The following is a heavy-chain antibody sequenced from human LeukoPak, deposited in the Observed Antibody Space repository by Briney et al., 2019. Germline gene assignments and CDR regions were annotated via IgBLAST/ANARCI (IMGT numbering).Heavy chain of an antibody. V-gene: IGHV3-21*01. D-gene: IGHD4-17*01. J-gene: IGHJ3*02. CDR1: GITFSSYS. Sequence: GGSLRLSCAASGITFSSYSMNWVRQGPGKGLEWVSSISSSSSYIYYADSVKGRFTISRDNAKNSLYLQMNSLRAEDTAVYYCASIMTTVTTPAFDIWGQGTMVTVSS. CDR3: ASIMTTVTTPAFDI. CDR2: ISSSSSYI.